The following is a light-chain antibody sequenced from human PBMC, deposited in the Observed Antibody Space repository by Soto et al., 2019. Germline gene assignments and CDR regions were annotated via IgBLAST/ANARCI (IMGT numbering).Light chain of an antibody. J-gene: IGLJ2*01. Sequence: QSVLTQPRSVSGSAGQSVTISCTGTISDVGDYDYVSWYQQHPGKAPKLIIYDVYKRSSGVPDRFSGSKSGNTASLTISGLQAEDEADYYCCSYAGSSTSVIFGGGTKVTVL. CDR2: DVY. CDR3: CSYAGSSTSVI. CDR1: ISDVGDYDY. V-gene: IGLV2-11*01.